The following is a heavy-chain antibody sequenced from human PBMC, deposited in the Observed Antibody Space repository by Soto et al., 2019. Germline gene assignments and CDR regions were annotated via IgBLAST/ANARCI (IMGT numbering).Heavy chain of an antibody. CDR2: IHYSGTT. J-gene: IGHJ4*02. Sequence: QVQLQESGPILVKPSETLSLTCAVSGASISTSYWWSWVRQSPGKGLEWIGEIHYSGTTNYNPSLESRVSISMDKSKNPFSLNLNSVTAADTAMYFCTRALLKALDYWGQGTQVTVSS. D-gene: IGHD3-9*01. CDR3: TRALLKALDY. CDR1: GASISTSYW. V-gene: IGHV4-4*02.